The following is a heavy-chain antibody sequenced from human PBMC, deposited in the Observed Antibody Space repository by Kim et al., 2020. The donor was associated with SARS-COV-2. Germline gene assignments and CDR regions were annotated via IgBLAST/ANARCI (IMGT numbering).Heavy chain of an antibody. D-gene: IGHD2-15*01. CDR3: ALDLGGLYTY. V-gene: IGHV3-74*01. CDR2: INEDGSII. Sequence: GGSLRLSCAVSGFSLTSYWMHWVRQVPGKGLVWVSHINEDGSIINYADAVKGRFTISRDNAKNTLYLQMSRLGADDTAVYYCALDLGGLYTYWGRGSLVT. J-gene: IGHJ4*02. CDR1: GFSLTSYW.